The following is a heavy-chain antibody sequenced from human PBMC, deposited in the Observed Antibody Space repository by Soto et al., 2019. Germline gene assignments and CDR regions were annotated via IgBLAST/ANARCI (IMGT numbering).Heavy chain of an antibody. V-gene: IGHV3-66*01. J-gene: IGHJ4*02. D-gene: IGHD6-13*01. Sequence: PGGSLRLSCAASGFTVSSDYMSWVRQAPGKGLEWVSVIYSGGSTFYADSVKGRFTISRDNSKNTLYLQMNRLRAEDTAVYYCARGGISAAGNDYWGQGTLVTVSS. CDR3: ARGGISAAGNDY. CDR2: IYSGGST. CDR1: GFTVSSDY.